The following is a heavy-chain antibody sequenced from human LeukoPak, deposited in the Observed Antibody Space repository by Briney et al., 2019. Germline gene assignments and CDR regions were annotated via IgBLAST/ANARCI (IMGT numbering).Heavy chain of an antibody. CDR2: INAGNGNT. J-gene: IGHJ6*02. D-gene: IGHD3-10*01. V-gene: IGHV1-3*01. CDR3: AWGSGSYSHYYYYGMDV. Sequence: ASVKVSCKASGYTFTSYAMHWVRQAPGQRLEWMGWINAGNGNTKYSQKFQGRVTITRDTSASTAYMERSSLRSEDTAVYYCAWGSGSYSHYYYYGMDVWGQGTTVTVSS. CDR1: GYTFTSYA.